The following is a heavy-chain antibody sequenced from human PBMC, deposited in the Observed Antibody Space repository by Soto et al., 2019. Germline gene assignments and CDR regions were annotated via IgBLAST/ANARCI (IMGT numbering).Heavy chain of an antibody. D-gene: IGHD5-12*01. CDR1: GYTFTGYY. J-gene: IGHJ4*02. V-gene: IGHV1-2*04. CDR2: INPNSGGT. Sequence: ASVKVSCKASGYTFTGYYMHWVRQAPGQGLEWMGWINPNSGGTNYAQKFQGWVTMTRDTSISTAYMELSRLRSDDTAVYYCAREVSMRGGYDFDYWGQGTLDTVSS. CDR3: AREVSMRGGYDFDY.